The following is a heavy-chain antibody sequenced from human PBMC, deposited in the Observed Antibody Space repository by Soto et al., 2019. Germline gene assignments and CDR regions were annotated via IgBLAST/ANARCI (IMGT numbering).Heavy chain of an antibody. CDR2: VSFDGSNK. J-gene: IGHJ6*02. CDR3: ARLPGPWVAVLYICPLDGREAMSDVDV. CDR1: GFTFNYYP. Sequence: QMQLVESGGGVVQPGGSLRLSCAASGFTFNYYPMHWVRQAPGKGLEWVAVVSFDGSNKYYADSVKGRFTISKDNSKNTLYLQMNSLRREDTAVYYRARLPGPWVAVLYICPLDGREAMSDVDVWGQGTTVTVSS. V-gene: IGHV3-30-3*01. D-gene: IGHD6-19*01.